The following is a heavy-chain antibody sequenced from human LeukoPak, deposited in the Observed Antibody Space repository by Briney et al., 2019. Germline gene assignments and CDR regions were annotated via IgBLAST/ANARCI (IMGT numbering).Heavy chain of an antibody. J-gene: IGHJ3*02. CDR3: AKAKEDYSSGWYMGGAFDI. CDR2: ISYDGSNK. CDR1: GFTFSSYG. Sequence: GGSLRLSCAASGFTFSSYGMHWVRQAPGKGLEWVAVISYDGSNKYYADSVKGRFTISRDNSKNTLYLQMNSLRAEDTAVYYCAKAKEDYSSGWYMGGAFDIWGQGTMVTVSS. D-gene: IGHD6-19*01. V-gene: IGHV3-30*18.